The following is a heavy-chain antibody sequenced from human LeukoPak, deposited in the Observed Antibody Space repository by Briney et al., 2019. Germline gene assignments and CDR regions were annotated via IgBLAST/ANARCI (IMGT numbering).Heavy chain of an antibody. D-gene: IGHD3-10*01. V-gene: IGHV3-23*01. J-gene: IGHJ4*02. CDR1: GFIFSSFN. CDR2: ISGSGGST. CDR3: AKSGGSGSYYRSYFDY. Sequence: GGSLRLSCAASGFIFSSFNMNWVRQAPGKGLEWVSAISGSGGSTYYADSVKGRFTISRDNSKNTLYLQMNSLRAEDTAVYYCAKSGGSGSYYRSYFDYWGQGTLVTVSS.